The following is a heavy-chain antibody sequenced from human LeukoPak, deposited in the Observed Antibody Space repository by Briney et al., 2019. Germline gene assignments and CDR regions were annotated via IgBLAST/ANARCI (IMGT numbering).Heavy chain of an antibody. Sequence: GGSLRLSCAASGFSFDDYAMHWVRQLPGKGLEWVSVISGDGGDIDYVDSVKGRFTISRDNSKDSLYLQMNSLRTEDTALYYCAKEFGYCSGSSCYRYYYYPMDVWGQGTTVTVSS. D-gene: IGHD2-15*01. CDR1: GFSFDDYA. CDR2: ISGDGGDI. J-gene: IGHJ6*02. V-gene: IGHV3-43*02. CDR3: AKEFGYCSGSSCYRYYYYPMDV.